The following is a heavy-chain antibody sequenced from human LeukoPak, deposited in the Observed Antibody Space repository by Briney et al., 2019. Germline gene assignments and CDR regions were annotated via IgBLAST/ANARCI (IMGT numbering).Heavy chain of an antibody. CDR3: ARSSEGRYYYDSSGFSYYYYYMDV. Sequence: PSETLSLTCTVSGGSFNTYYWSWIRQPPGKGLEWLGYIYYSGSTNYNPSLKSRVTISVDTSKHQFSLKLSSVTAADTAVYYCARSSEGRYYYDSSGFSYYYYYMDVWGKGTTVTISS. V-gene: IGHV4-59*01. D-gene: IGHD3-22*01. CDR2: IYYSGST. J-gene: IGHJ6*03. CDR1: GGSFNTYY.